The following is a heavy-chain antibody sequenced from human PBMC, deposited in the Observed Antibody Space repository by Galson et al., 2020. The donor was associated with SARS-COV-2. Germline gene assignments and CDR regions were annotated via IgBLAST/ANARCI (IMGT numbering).Heavy chain of an antibody. J-gene: IGHJ6*02. D-gene: IGHD2-2*01. Sequence: GGSLRLSCAASGFTFSDYEMNWVRQAPGKGLEWVSYISSSASTIYYADSVKGRFTISRDNAKNSLYLQMNNLGAEDTAVYFCARDLGGYHVLFDYYYYYARDVWGQGTTVTVSS. V-gene: IGHV3-48*03. CDR1: GFTFSDYE. CDR3: ARDLGGYHVLFDYYYYYARDV. CDR2: ISSSASTI.